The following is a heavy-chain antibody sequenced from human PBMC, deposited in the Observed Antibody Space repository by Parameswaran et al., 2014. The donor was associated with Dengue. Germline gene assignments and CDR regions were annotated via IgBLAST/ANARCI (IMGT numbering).Heavy chain of an antibody. D-gene: IGHD1-26*01. J-gene: IGHJ4*02. CDR2: IWYDGSNK. CDR3: ATGASEMGY. V-gene: IGHV3-33*01. Sequence: WIRQPPGKGLEWVAVIWYDGSNKYYADSVKGRFTISRDNSKNTLYLQMNSLRAEDTAVYYCATGASEMGYWGQGTLVTVS.